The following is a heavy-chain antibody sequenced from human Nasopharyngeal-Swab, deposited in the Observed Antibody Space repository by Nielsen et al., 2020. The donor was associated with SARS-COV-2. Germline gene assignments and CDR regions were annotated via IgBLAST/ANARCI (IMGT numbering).Heavy chain of an antibody. Sequence: GESLKISCAASGLTCSSYARHWVRHAQGKGLGGAAVISYDGSNKYYADSVKGRFTISRDNSKNRLYLQMNSLRAEDTAVYYCARARGSSGYYYDYYYYMDVWGKGTTVTVSS. CDR2: ISYDGSNK. CDR3: ARARGSSGYYYDYYYYMDV. J-gene: IGHJ6*03. V-gene: IGHV3-30-3*01. CDR1: GLTCSSYA. D-gene: IGHD3-22*01.